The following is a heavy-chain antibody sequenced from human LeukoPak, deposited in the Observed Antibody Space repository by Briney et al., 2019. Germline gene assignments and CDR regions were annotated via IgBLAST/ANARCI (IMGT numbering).Heavy chain of an antibody. CDR3: ARLSDLYNGTYLLDS. J-gene: IGHJ4*02. CDR1: GGSVTSYY. CDR2: GDHHGEV. Sequence: SETLSLTCTVSGGSVTSYYWSWIRQPPGKGLEWVGYGDHHGEVVYNPSLQSRVTISIDASNSQFSLRLTSVTATDTAVYHCARLSDLYNGTYLLDSWSQGTLVIVSS. D-gene: IGHD1-26*01. V-gene: IGHV4-59*08.